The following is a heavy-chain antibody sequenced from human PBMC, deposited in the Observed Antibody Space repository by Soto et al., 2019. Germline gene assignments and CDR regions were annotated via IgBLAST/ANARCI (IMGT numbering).Heavy chain of an antibody. CDR2: IYYSGST. D-gene: IGHD3-22*01. CDR1: GGSISSGGYY. V-gene: IGHV4-31*03. CDR3: ARAKITMIVVDTYYFDY. J-gene: IGHJ4*02. Sequence: SETLSLTCTVSGGSISSGGYYWSWIRQHPGKGLEWIGYIYYSGSTYYNPSLESRVTISVDTSKNQFSLKLSSVTAADTAVYYCARAKITMIVVDTYYFDYWGQGTLVTVSS.